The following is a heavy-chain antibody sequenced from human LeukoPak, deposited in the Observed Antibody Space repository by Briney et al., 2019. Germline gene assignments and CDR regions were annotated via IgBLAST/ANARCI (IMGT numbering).Heavy chain of an antibody. Sequence: GESLKISCKGSGYSFTSYWIGWVRQMPGKGLEWMGIIYPGDSDTRYSPSFQGQVTISADKSISTAYLQWSSLKASDTAMYYYARLTGCSSTSCYDAFDIWGQGTMVTVSS. V-gene: IGHV5-51*01. CDR3: ARLTGCSSTSCYDAFDI. CDR1: GYSFTSYW. J-gene: IGHJ3*02. CDR2: IYPGDSDT. D-gene: IGHD2-2*01.